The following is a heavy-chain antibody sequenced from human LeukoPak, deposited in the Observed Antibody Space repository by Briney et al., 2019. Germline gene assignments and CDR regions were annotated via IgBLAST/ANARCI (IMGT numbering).Heavy chain of an antibody. Sequence: PSETLSLTCTVSGGSISSYYWSWIRQPPGKGLEWIGYIYYSGSTNYNPSLKSRVTISVDTSKNQFSLKLSSVTAADTAVYYCASRKRGVISLDAFDIWGQGTMVTVSS. D-gene: IGHD3-10*01. CDR3: ASRKRGVISLDAFDI. V-gene: IGHV4-59*01. CDR1: GGSISSYY. CDR2: IYYSGST. J-gene: IGHJ3*02.